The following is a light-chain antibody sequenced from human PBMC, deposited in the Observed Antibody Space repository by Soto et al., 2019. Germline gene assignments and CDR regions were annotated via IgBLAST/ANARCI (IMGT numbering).Light chain of an antibody. J-gene: IGKJ1*01. Sequence: DIQMTQSPSTLSGSVGDSVTSTCSASQTMRSWLAWYQQKPGKAPKLLIDKASTLKSGVPSRVSGSGSGTEFSRTISSLQPDEFATEYCHHYNSYSEAFGQGTKVERK. CDR1: QTMRSW. CDR2: KAS. CDR3: HHYNSYSEA. V-gene: IGKV1-5*03.